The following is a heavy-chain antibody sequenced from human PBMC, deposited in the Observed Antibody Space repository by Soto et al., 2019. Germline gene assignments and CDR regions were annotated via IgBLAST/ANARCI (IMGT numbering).Heavy chain of an antibody. CDR3: AKYTAMVADY. J-gene: IGHJ4*02. V-gene: IGHV4-59*01. Sequence: QVQLQESGPGLMKPSETLSLTCTVSGGSISGNYWSWIRQTPGKGLEWIGYMYFTGSTNYNPSLKSRVTMSVDTSKNQFSLKLSSVTAADPAIYYCAKYTAMVADYWGQGTLVTVSS. CDR2: MYFTGST. CDR1: GGSISGNY. D-gene: IGHD5-18*01.